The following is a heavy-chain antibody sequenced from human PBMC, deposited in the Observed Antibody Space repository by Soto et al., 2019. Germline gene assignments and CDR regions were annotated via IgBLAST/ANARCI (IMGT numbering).Heavy chain of an antibody. Sequence: SETLSLTCHVSGYSINSDYYWAWIRQPPGKGLEWIGSVYRTASPLYNPSLKSRVSISVDMSKNQFSLNLTYMEPADTATYYCAHRLGGFTWNDGYLDYWGQGTLVTVSS. V-gene: IGHV4-38-2*01. D-gene: IGHD1-1*01. CDR1: GYSINSDYY. J-gene: IGHJ4*02. CDR2: VYRTASP. CDR3: AHRLGGFTWNDGYLDY.